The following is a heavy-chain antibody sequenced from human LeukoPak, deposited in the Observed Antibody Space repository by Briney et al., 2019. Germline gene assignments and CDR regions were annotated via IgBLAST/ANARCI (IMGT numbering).Heavy chain of an antibody. Sequence: SGGTLRLSCAASGITFSTYGMSWVRQAPGKGLEWVSTISGSGGNTYYADSVKGRFTISRDNSKNTLCLQMNSLRAEDTAVYYCARDRGGAYDFWSGYYTGYFDYWGQGTLVPVSS. CDR3: ARDRGGAYDFWSGYYTGYFDY. V-gene: IGHV3-23*01. CDR2: ISGSGGNT. J-gene: IGHJ4*02. CDR1: GITFSTYG. D-gene: IGHD3-3*01.